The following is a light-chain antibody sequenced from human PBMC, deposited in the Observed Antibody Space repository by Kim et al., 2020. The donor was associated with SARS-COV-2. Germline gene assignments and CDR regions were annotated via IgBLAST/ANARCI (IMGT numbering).Light chain of an antibody. Sequence: SYELTQPPSVSVSPGQTASITCSGDRLGNKYVSWYQQKPGQSTVLVIHQDTKRPSGIPERLSGSNSGDTATLTISETQAVDEADYYCQAWDNYIVIFGGGTQLTVL. CDR2: QDT. J-gene: IGLJ2*01. CDR1: RLGNKY. CDR3: QAWDNYIVI. V-gene: IGLV3-1*01.